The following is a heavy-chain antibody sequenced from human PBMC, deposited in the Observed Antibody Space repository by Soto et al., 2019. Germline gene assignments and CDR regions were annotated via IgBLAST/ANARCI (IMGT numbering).Heavy chain of an antibody. CDR2: INHSGST. CDR3: GRAHLSYCSSTSCYGTTVTSNWFDP. Sequence: SETLSLTCAVYGGSFSGYYWSWIRQPPGKGLEWIGEINHSGSTNYNPSLKSRVTISVDTSKNQFSLKLSSVTAADTAVYYCGRAHLSYCSSTSCYGTTVTSNWFDPWGQGTLVTVSS. CDR1: GGSFSGYY. V-gene: IGHV4-34*01. J-gene: IGHJ5*02. D-gene: IGHD2-2*01.